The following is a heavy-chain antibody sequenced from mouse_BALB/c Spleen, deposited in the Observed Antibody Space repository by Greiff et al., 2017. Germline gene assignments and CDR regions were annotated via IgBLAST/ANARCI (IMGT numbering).Heavy chain of an antibody. CDR3: AYGKNIDY. V-gene: IGHV1-77*01. D-gene: IGHD2-1*01. CDR1: GYTFTDYY. CDR2: IYPGSGNT. J-gene: IGHJ2*01. Sequence: QVQLQQSGAELARPGASVKLSCKASGYTFTDYYINWVKQRTGQGLEWIGEIYPGSGNTYYNEKFKGKATLTADKSSSTAYMQLSSLTSEDSAVYFCAYGKNIDYWGQGTTLTVSS.